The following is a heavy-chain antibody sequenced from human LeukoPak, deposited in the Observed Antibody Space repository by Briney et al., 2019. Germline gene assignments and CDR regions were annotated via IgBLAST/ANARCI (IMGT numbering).Heavy chain of an antibody. D-gene: IGHD1-26*01. CDR1: GYTFTGYY. CDR3: ARAQWELPAGDAFDI. J-gene: IGHJ3*02. V-gene: IGHV1-2*04. Sequence: ASVKVSCKASGYTFTGYYMHWVRQAPGQGLEWMGWINPNSGGTNYAQKFQGWVTMTRDTSISTAYMELSRLRSDDTAVYCCARAQWELPAGDAFDIWGQGTMVTVSS. CDR2: INPNSGGT.